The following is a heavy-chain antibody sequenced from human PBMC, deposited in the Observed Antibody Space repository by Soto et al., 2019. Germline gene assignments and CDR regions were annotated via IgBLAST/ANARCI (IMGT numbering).Heavy chain of an antibody. CDR2: ISGSGGST. J-gene: IGHJ6*03. D-gene: IGHD3-9*01. V-gene: IGHV3-23*01. Sequence: GGSLRLSCAASGFTFSSYAMSWVRQAPGKGLEWVSAISGSGGSTYYADSVKGRFTISRDNSKNMLYLQMNSLRAEDTAVYYCAKVPYYDILTGYLGYMDVWGKGTTVTVSS. CDR1: GFTFSSYA. CDR3: AKVPYYDILTGYLGYMDV.